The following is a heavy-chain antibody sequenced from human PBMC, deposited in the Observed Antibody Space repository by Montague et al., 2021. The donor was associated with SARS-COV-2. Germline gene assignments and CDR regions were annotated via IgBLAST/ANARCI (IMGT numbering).Heavy chain of an antibody. Sequence: YRSLSFSASGFTFSTFWMTWVRQVPGKGLEWVANIRQDGSEKYYVDSVKGRFTISRDNAKNSLYLQLDSLRAEDTAVYYCARGYDSSGYQYWSQGTLVTVSS. V-gene: IGHV3-7*05. CDR3: ARGYDSSGYQY. D-gene: IGHD3-22*01. CDR2: IRQDGSEK. CDR1: GFTFSTFW. J-gene: IGHJ4*02.